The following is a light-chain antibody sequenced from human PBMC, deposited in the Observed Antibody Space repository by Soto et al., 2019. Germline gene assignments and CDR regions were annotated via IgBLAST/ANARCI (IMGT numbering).Light chain of an antibody. V-gene: IGLV1-47*01. CDR1: SSNIGGNY. Sequence: QSVLTQPPSASGTPGQRVTISCSGSSSNIGGNYVCWYQQLPGTAPKLLICRNNQRPSGVPDRFSGSQSGTSASLAISGLRSEDEADYYCATWDDSLSGRVFGGGTKVTVL. CDR2: RNN. J-gene: IGLJ3*02. CDR3: ATWDDSLSGRV.